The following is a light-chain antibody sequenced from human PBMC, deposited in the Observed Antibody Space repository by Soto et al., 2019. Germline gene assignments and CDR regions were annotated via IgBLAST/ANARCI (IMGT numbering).Light chain of an antibody. J-gene: IGKJ1*01. CDR1: QSISGY. CDR3: QQYHSYPWT. V-gene: IGKV1-5*01. Sequence: DIQMTQSPSTLSASAGDTVTITCRASQSISGYLAWYQQKPGKAPKLLSLESGVPSRFIGSGSGTGFTLTISSLQPDDSASYYCQQYHSYPWTFGQGTRVEIK.